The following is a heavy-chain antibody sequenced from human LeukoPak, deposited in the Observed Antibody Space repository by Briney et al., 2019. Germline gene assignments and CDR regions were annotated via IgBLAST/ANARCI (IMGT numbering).Heavy chain of an antibody. J-gene: IGHJ4*02. CDR3: AKDREIGPAKYYFDS. Sequence: GGSLRLSCAAYGFTFSRYAMHWVRQAPGKGLEWVAVVADDGRDKHHADSVKGRFSISRDNPKNTLYLQMSGLRVEDTAVYYCAKDREIGPAKYYFDSWGQGTLVTVSS. V-gene: IGHV3-30*04. CDR2: VADDGRDK. CDR1: GFTFSRYA. D-gene: IGHD2-2*01.